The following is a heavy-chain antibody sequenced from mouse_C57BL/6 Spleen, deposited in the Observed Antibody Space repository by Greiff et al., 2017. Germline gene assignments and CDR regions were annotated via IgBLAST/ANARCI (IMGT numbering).Heavy chain of an antibody. V-gene: IGHV1-20*01. CDR2: INPYNGDT. CDR3: ARNYDYGENWFAY. J-gene: IGHJ3*01. D-gene: IGHD2-4*01. CDR1: GYSFTGYF. Sequence: DVQLQESGPELVKPGDSVKISCKASGYSFTGYFMNWVMQSHGKSLEWIGRINPYNGDTFYNQKFKGKATLTVDKSSSTAHMELRSLTSEDSAVYYCARNYDYGENWFAYWGQGTLVTVSA.